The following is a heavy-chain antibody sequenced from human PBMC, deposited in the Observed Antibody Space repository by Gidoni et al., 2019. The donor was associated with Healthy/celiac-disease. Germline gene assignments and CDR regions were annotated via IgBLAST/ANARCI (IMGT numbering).Heavy chain of an antibody. Sequence: QVQLVESGGGVVQPGRSLRLSCAAAGFTFSSYGMHWVRQAPGKGVAWVAFIWYYGINKYYADSVKCRFTISRDNSKNTLYLQMNSLRAEDTAVYYCARDKVYYDSSGYYWVSVHLDYWGQGTLVTVSS. J-gene: IGHJ4*02. V-gene: IGHV3-33*01. CDR3: ARDKVYYDSSGYYWVSVHLDY. CDR2: IWYYGINK. CDR1: GFTFSSYG. D-gene: IGHD3-22*01.